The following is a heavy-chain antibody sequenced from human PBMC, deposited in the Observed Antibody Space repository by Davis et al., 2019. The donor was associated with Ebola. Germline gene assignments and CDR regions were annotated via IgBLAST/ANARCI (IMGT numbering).Heavy chain of an antibody. Sequence: GGSLRLSCKGSGYSFTSYWISWVRQMPGKGLEWMGRIDPNDSYTNYSPSFQGHVTISADKSISTAYLQWSSLKASDTAMYYCARRSTAIRNYGMDVWGQGTTVTVSS. D-gene: IGHD2-2*02. J-gene: IGHJ6*02. V-gene: IGHV5-10-1*01. CDR1: GYSFTSYW. CDR2: IDPNDSYT. CDR3: ARRSTAIRNYGMDV.